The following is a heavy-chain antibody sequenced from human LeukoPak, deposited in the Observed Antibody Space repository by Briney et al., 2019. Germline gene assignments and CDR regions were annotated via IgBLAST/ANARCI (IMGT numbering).Heavy chain of an antibody. V-gene: IGHV3-9*01. Sequence: GGSLRLSCAASGFTFDDYAMHWVRHAPGKGLEWVSGISWNSGSIGYADSVKGRFTISRDNAKNSLYLQMNSLRAEDTALYYCAKGSGELFYYYGMDVWGQGTTVTVSS. CDR3: AKGSGELFYYYGMDV. CDR1: GFTFDDYA. D-gene: IGHD3-10*01. J-gene: IGHJ6*02. CDR2: ISWNSGSI.